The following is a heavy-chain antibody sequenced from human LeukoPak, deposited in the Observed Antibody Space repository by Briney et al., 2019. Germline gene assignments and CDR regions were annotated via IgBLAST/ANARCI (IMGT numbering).Heavy chain of an antibody. CDR3: ARNDGSFAWFDP. CDR1: GGSISSSGYY. V-gene: IGHV4-39*07. Sequence: SETLSLTCTVSGGSISSSGYYWGWIRQTPGKGLEWIGSIYYSGSTYYRPSLKSRVSISVDTSNNQFSLRLTSVTAADTAVYYCARNDGSFAWFDPWGQGTLVTVSS. J-gene: IGHJ5*02. D-gene: IGHD3-22*01. CDR2: IYYSGST.